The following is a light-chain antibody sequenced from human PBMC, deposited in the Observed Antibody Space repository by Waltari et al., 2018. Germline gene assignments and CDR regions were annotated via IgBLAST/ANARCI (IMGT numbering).Light chain of an antibody. CDR2: DAS. CDR3: QQRSTWPSVT. J-gene: IGKJ4*01. V-gene: IGKV3-11*01. CDR1: QRVGRH. Sequence: EIVLTQSPATLSLSPGARATVSCRASQRVGRHLAWYQQKPGQAPRLLISDASDRAADTPARFSGSGSGTDFTLTISSLEPEDFVVYYCQQRSTWPSVTFGGGTKVEIK.